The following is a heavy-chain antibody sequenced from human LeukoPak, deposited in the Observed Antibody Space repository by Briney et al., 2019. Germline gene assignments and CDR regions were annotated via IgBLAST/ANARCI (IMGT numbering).Heavy chain of an antibody. J-gene: IGHJ5*02. Sequence: KPSETLSLTCTVSGGSISSYYWSWIRQPPGKGLEWIGYIYYSGSTNYNPSLKSRVTISVDTSKNQFSLKLSSVTAADTAVYYCARDVTMVRGAFDPWGQGTLVTVSS. CDR2: IYYSGST. CDR1: GGSISSYY. V-gene: IGHV4-59*01. D-gene: IGHD3-10*01. CDR3: ARDVTMVRGAFDP.